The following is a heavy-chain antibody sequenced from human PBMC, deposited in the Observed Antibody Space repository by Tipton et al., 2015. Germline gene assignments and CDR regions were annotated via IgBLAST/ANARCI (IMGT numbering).Heavy chain of an antibody. CDR3: ARGSFYYDSSGYPGRFDY. Sequence: TLSLTCTVSGGSISSRGYYWNWIRQHPGKGLELIGYIYYRGSTYYNSSLKSRVTISVDTSQNQFSLRLSSVTAADTAVYYCARGSFYYDSSGYPGRFDYWGQGALVTVSS. V-gene: IGHV4-31*03. D-gene: IGHD3-22*01. J-gene: IGHJ4*02. CDR2: IYYRGST. CDR1: GGSISSRGYY.